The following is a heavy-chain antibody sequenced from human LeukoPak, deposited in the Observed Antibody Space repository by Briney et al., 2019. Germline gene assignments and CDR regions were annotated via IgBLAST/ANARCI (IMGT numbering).Heavy chain of an antibody. J-gene: IGHJ4*01. V-gene: IGHV3-21*01. CDR2: ISSSSTYI. CDR1: GLTFSTYT. CDR3: ARVSSPYQFEY. D-gene: IGHD6-13*01. Sequence: GVCLRLPCATSGLTFSTYTISWVRPATGEGKEWVSYISSSSTYIYYADSVKGRFPTSRDNAKNSLYLQMTSLRAEDTAVYNCARVSSPYQFEYWGHVPQVTVSS.